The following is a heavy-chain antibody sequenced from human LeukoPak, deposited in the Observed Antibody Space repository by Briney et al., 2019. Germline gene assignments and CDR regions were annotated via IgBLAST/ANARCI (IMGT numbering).Heavy chain of an antibody. J-gene: IGHJ6*02. CDR3: VRGRASGSDYYYGMDV. D-gene: IGHD3-10*01. V-gene: IGHV4-59*01. Sequence: SETLSLTCTVSGGSISSYYWSWIRQPPGKGLEWIGYIYYSGSTNYNPSLKSRVTISVDTSKNQFSLKLSSVTAADTAVYYCVRGRASGSDYYYGMDVWGQGTTVTVSS. CDR2: IYYSGST. CDR1: GGSISSYY.